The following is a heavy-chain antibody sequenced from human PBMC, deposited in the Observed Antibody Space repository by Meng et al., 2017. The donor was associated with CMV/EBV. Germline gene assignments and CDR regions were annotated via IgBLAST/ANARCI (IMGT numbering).Heavy chain of an antibody. D-gene: IGHD4-11*01. CDR3: AKDRVSQFDY. Sequence: GGSLRLSCAASGFTFSSYGMHWVRQAPGKGLEWVAFIRYDGSNKYYADSVKGRFTTSRDNSKNTLYLQMNSLRAEDTAVYYCAKDRVSQFDYWGQGTLVTVSS. V-gene: IGHV3-30*02. J-gene: IGHJ4*02. CDR2: IRYDGSNK. CDR1: GFTFSSYG.